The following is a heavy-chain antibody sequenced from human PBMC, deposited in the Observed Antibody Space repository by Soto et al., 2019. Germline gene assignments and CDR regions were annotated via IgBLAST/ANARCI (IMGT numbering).Heavy chain of an antibody. CDR1: GGSFSGYY. D-gene: IGHD3-10*01. Sequence: SETLSLTCAVYGGSFSGYYWSWIRQPPGKGLEWIGEINHSGSTNYNPSLKSRVTISVDTSKNQFSLKLSSVTAADTAVYYCARERYYGSGSYYPTIYGMDVWGQGTTVTVSS. CDR3: ARERYYGSGSYYPTIYGMDV. J-gene: IGHJ6*02. V-gene: IGHV4-34*01. CDR2: INHSGST.